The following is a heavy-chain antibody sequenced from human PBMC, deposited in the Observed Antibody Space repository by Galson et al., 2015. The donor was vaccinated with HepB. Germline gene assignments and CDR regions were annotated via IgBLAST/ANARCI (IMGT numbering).Heavy chain of an antibody. D-gene: IGHD5-18*01. V-gene: IGHV1-3*01. J-gene: IGHJ4*02. CDR1: GYTFTSYA. CDR2: INAGNGNT. Sequence: SVKVSCKASGYTFTSYAMHWVRQAPGQRLEWMGWINAGNGNTKYSPKFQGRVTITRDTSASTAYMELSSLRSEDTAVYYCARHLDGGYSYGYWGQGTLVTVSS. CDR3: ARHLDGGYSYGY.